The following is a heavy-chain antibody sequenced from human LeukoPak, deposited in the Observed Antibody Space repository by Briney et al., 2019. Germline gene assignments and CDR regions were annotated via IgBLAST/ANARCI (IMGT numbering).Heavy chain of an antibody. CDR2: IYSSGNT. D-gene: IGHD4/OR15-4a*01. J-gene: IGHJ4*02. CDR1: GFTVSSNY. Sequence: GGSLRLSCAASGFTVSSNYMTWVRQAPGKGLEWVSIIYSSGNTYYTDSVKGRFTISRHNSMNTLYLQMNSLRAEDTAVYYCARMNDYLFYFGYWGQGILVTVSS. CDR3: ARMNDYLFYFGY. V-gene: IGHV3-53*04.